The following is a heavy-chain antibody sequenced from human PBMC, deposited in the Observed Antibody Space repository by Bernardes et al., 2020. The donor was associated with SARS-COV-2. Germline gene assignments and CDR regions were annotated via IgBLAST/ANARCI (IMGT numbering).Heavy chain of an antibody. D-gene: IGHD6-13*01. CDR2: VSSDGTTT. Sequence: GGSLRLSCAASGFSFRDYWMHWVRQAPGKGPVWVSRVSSDGTTTTYADSVKGRFTISRDNDKNILYLQMSDLTVEDTAVYFCTRLYSAAMSYFDYWGQGDVVTVSS. V-gene: IGHV3-74*01. CDR1: GFSFRDYW. CDR3: TRLYSAAMSYFDY. J-gene: IGHJ4*02.